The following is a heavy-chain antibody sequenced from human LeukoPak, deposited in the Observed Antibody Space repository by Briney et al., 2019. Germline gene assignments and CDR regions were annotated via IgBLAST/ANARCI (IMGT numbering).Heavy chain of an antibody. CDR3: ATDRSVTMVVDY. Sequence: SETLSLTCTVSGGSISSSSYYWGWIRQPPGKGLEWIGSIYYSGSTYYNPSLKSRVTISVDTSKNQFPLKLSSVTAADTAVYYCATDRSVTMVVDYWGQGTLVTVSS. V-gene: IGHV4-39*06. CDR2: IYYSGST. CDR1: GGSISSSSYY. D-gene: IGHD3-10*01. J-gene: IGHJ4*02.